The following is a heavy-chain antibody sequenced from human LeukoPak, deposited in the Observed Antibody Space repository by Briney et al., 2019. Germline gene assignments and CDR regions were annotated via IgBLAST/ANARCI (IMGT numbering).Heavy chain of an antibody. Sequence: SGPTLVKPSETLSLTCTVSGGSISSYYWSWIRQPPGKGLEWIGYIYYSGSTNYNPSLKSRVTISVDTPKNQFSLKLSSVTAADTAVYYCARVYGDYGIPMNVWGQGTTVTVSS. CDR1: GGSISSYY. D-gene: IGHD4-17*01. J-gene: IGHJ6*02. V-gene: IGHV4-59*01. CDR3: ARVYGDYGIPMNV. CDR2: IYYSGST.